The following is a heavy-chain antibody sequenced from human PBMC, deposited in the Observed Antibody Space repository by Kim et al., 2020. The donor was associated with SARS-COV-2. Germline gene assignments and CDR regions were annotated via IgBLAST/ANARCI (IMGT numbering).Heavy chain of an antibody. D-gene: IGHD2-2*02. V-gene: IGHV4-30-2*01. Sequence: PSVKSRVTISVDRTKNQFSLKLRSVTAADTAVYYCARSYCSSTSCYSFDYWGQGTLVTVSS. CDR3: ARSYCSSTSCYSFDY. J-gene: IGHJ4*02.